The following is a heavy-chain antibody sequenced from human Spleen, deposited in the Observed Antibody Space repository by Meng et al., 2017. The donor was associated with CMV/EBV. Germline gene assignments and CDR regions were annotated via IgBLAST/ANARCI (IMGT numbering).Heavy chain of an antibody. CDR2: ISAYNGDT. Sequence: ASVKVSCKASGYTFSGYYMHWVRQAPGQGLEWMGWISAYNGDTNYAQKFQGRVTMITDTSTTTAYMELRSLRSDDTAVYYCLRGRPYCTTANCPEEYFQHWGQGTLVTVSS. D-gene: IGHD2-8*01. CDR1: GYTFSGYY. J-gene: IGHJ1*01. V-gene: IGHV1-18*04. CDR3: LRGRPYCTTANCPEEYFQH.